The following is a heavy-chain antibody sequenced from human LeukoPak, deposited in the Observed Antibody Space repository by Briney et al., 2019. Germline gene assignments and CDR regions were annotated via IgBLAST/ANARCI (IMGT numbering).Heavy chain of an antibody. Sequence: PSETLSLTCAVYGGSFSGYYWSWIRQPPGKGLEWIGEINHSGSTNYNPSLKSRVTISVDTSKNQFSLKLSSVTAADTAVYYCGRDQGWYGVGVFDIGAQGTMATVS. CDR2: INHSGST. J-gene: IGHJ3*02. V-gene: IGHV4-34*01. D-gene: IGHD6-19*01. CDR3: GRDQGWYGVGVFDI. CDR1: GGSFSGYY.